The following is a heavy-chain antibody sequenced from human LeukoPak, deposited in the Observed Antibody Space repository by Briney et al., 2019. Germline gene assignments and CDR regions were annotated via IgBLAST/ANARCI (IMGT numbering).Heavy chain of an antibody. Sequence: SETLSLTCAVYGGSFSGYYWSWIRQPPGKGPEWIGEINHSGSTNYNPSLKSRVTISVDTSKNQFSLKLSSVTAADTAVYYCARRGSSSFDYWGQGTLVTVSS. D-gene: IGHD6-13*01. CDR1: GGSFSGYY. J-gene: IGHJ4*02. CDR3: ARRGSSSFDY. V-gene: IGHV4-34*01. CDR2: INHSGST.